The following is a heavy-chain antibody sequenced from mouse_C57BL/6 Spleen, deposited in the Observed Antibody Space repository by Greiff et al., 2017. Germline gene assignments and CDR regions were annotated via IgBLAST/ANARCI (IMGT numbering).Heavy chain of an antibody. CDR2: IDPEDGYT. CDR1: GFTFTDYY. D-gene: IGHD2-5*01. Sequence: EVQLQESGAELVKPGASVKLSCTASGFTFTDYYMHWVKQRTEQGLEWIGRIDPEDGYTNYAPKFQGKATLTADTSSNTAYLQLSSLTSEDTAVDYCGRSGYSNASYAMDYWGQGTSVTVSS. J-gene: IGHJ4*01. CDR3: GRSGYSNASYAMDY. V-gene: IGHV14-2*01.